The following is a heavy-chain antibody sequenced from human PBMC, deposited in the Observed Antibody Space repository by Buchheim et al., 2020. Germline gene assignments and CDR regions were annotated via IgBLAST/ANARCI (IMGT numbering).Heavy chain of an antibody. CDR3: VRVAGHYYYYGMDV. V-gene: IGHV4-34*01. J-gene: IGHJ6*02. CDR2: INHSGST. D-gene: IGHD6-19*01. CDR1: GGSFSGYY. Sequence: QVQLQQWGAGLLKPSETLSLTCAVYGGSFSGYYWSWIRQPPGKGLEWIGEINHSGSTNYNPSLKSRVTIPVDTSKNQFSLKLSSVTAADTAVYYCVRVAGHYYYYGMDVWGQGTT.